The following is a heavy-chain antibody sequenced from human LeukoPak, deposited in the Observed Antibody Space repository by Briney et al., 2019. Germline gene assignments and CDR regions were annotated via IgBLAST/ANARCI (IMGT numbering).Heavy chain of an antibody. D-gene: IGHD6-13*01. CDR1: GYTFTGYY. CDR2: INPNSGGT. J-gene: IGHJ5*01. CDR3: ARIAIPGRHYFDP. Sequence: ASGKVSCKASGYTFTGYYMHWVRQAPGQGLEWMGWINPNSGGTNYAQKFQGRVTMTRDTSISTAYMELSRLRSDDTAVYYCARIAIPGRHYFDPWGQGTLVTVSS. V-gene: IGHV1-2*02.